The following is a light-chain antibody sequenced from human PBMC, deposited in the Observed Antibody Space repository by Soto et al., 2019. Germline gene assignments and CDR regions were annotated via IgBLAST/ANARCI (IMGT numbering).Light chain of an antibody. CDR3: FSPDNSGNLGV. CDR1: ALPTRF. V-gene: IGLV3-10*01. Sequence: SYELTQPPSVSVSPGQTARITCSGYALPTRFAHWYKQKAGHAPVQVIYEDNKRPSGIPERFSGSSSGTVATLVISEAQVEDEGDYYCFSPDNSGNLGVFGPGTKVTVL. CDR2: EDN. J-gene: IGLJ1*01.